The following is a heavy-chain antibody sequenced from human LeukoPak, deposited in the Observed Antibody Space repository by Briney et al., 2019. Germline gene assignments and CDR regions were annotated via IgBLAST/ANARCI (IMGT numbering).Heavy chain of an antibody. CDR1: GGTFSSYA. CDR3: ARGDSSGWYMRWFDP. D-gene: IGHD6-19*01. J-gene: IGHJ5*02. CDR2: IIPIFGTA. Sequence: SSVKVSCKASGGTFSSYAISWVRQAPGQGLEWMGRIIPIFGTANYAQKFQGRVTITTDESTSTAYMELSSLRSEDTAVYYCARGDSSGWYMRWFDPWGQGTLSPSPQ. V-gene: IGHV1-69*05.